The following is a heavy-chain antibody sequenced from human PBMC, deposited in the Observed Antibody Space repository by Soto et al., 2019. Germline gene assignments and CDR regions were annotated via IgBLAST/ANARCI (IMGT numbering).Heavy chain of an antibody. CDR1: GGTFSSYA. CDR3: ARDRIAAAGILGYYYYGMDV. V-gene: IGHV1-69*06. D-gene: IGHD6-13*01. CDR2: IIPIFGTA. J-gene: IGHJ6*02. Sequence: QVQLVQSGAEVKKPGSSVKVSCKASGGTFSSYAISWVRQAPGQGLEWMGGIIPIFGTANYAQKFQGRVTITADKSTSTAYMELSSLRSEDTAVYYCARDRIAAAGILGYYYYGMDVWGQGTTVTVSS.